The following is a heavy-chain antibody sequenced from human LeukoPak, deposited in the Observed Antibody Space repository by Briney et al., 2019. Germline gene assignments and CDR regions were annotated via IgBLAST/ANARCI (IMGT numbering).Heavy chain of an antibody. D-gene: IGHD3-3*01. V-gene: IGHV3-11*01. J-gene: IGHJ1*01. CDR1: GFTFSDYY. Sequence: GGSLRLSCAASGFTFSDYYMSWIRQAPGKGLEWVSYISSSGSTIYYADSVKGRFTISRDNAKNSLYLQMDSLRAEDTAVYYCARLAYYDFWSGYLFQHWGQGTLVTVSS. CDR2: ISSSGSTI. CDR3: ARLAYYDFWSGYLFQH.